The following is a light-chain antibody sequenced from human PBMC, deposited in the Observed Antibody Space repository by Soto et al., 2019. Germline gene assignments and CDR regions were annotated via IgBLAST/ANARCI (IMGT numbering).Light chain of an antibody. CDR2: DVT. V-gene: IGLV2-14*01. CDR1: SSDVGGYHY. J-gene: IGLJ1*01. Sequence: QSVLTQPASVSGSPGQSITISCTGTSSDVGGYHYVSWYPQQPGRAPKLMIHDVTYRPSGVSYRFSGSKSGNTASLTISGLQAEDEADYYCISYTDNNLYVFGTGTKVTVL. CDR3: ISYTDNNLYV.